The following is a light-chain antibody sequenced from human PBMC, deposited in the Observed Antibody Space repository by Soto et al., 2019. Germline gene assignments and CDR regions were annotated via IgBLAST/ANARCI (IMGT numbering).Light chain of an antibody. J-gene: IGLJ2*01. V-gene: IGLV2-14*01. Sequence: QSALTQPASVSGSPGQSITISCTGTSSDVGGYNYVSWYQQHPGKAPKLMIYDVSYRPSGVSNRLSGSKSGNTASLTSSGLQAEDEADYYCTSYTSSSTLEVFGGGTKLTVL. CDR1: SSDVGGYNY. CDR3: TSYTSSSTLEV. CDR2: DVS.